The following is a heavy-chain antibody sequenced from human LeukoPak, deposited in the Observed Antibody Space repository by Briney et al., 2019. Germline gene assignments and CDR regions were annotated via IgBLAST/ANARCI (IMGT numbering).Heavy chain of an antibody. CDR1: GFTFDDYV. J-gene: IGHJ4*02. CDR3: TRQGARPDY. CDR2: ISGDGDST. Sequence: GRSLRLSCAASGFTFDDYVMHWVRQAPGRGLEWVSLISGDGDSTYYADSVKGRFTISRDNSKKSLYLQMNSLRTEDTALYYCTRQGARPDYWGQGTLVTVSS. V-gene: IGHV3-43*02.